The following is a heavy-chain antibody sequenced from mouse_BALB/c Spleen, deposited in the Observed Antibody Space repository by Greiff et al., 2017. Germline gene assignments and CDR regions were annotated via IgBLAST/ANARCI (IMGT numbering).Heavy chain of an antibody. J-gene: IGHJ3*01. CDR1: GYTFTSYW. Sequence: VQLKQSGTVLARPGASVKMSCKASGYTFTSYWMHWVKQRPGQGLEWIGAIYPGNSDTSYNQKFKGKAKLTAVTSTSTAYMELSSLTNEDSAVYYCARYLGDFGFAYWGQGTLVTVSA. D-gene: IGHD5-1*01. CDR3: ARYLGDFGFAY. CDR2: IYPGNSDT. V-gene: IGHV1-5*01.